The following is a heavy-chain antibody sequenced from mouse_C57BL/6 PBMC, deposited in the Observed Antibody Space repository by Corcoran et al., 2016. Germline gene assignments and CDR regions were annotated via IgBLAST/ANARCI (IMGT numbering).Heavy chain of an antibody. Sequence: QVQLQQSGPELVKPGASVKISCKASGYTFTDYYISWVKQRTGQGLEWIGWIFPGSGSTYYNEKFKGKATLTVDQSSSTAYMLLSSLTSEDSAVYFGARREYDYDSFAYWGQGTLVTVSA. D-gene: IGHD2-4*01. CDR3: ARREYDYDSFAY. J-gene: IGHJ3*01. CDR2: IFPGSGST. V-gene: IGHV1-75*01. CDR1: GYTFTDYY.